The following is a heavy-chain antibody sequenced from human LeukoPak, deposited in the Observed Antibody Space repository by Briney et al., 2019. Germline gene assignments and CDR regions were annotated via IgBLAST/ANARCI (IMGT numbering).Heavy chain of an antibody. CDR1: GGSISSGDYY. D-gene: IGHD6-13*01. J-gene: IGHJ4*02. CDR2: IYYSGST. CDR3: ASRGHSSSWYRGSFDY. Sequence: PSETLSLTCTVSGGSISSGDYYWSWIRQPPGKGLEWIGYIYYSGSTYYNPSLKSRVTISVETSKNQFSLKLSSVTAADTAVYYCASRGHSSSWYRGSFDYWGQGTLVTVSS. V-gene: IGHV4-30-4*01.